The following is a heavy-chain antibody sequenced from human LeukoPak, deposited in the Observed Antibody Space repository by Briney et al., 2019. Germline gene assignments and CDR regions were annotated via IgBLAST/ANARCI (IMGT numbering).Heavy chain of an antibody. D-gene: IGHD3-10*01. J-gene: IGHJ4*02. V-gene: IGHV4-4*02. CDR3: ARGLWFGDENPPYFDY. Sequence: PSETLSLTCAVSGGSISSNWWSWVRQPPGKGLEWIGEIDHSGSTNYNPSLKSRVTISVDKSESQFSLKLSSVTAADTAVYYCARGLWFGDENPPYFDYWGQGILVTVSS. CDR2: IDHSGST. CDR1: GGSISSNW.